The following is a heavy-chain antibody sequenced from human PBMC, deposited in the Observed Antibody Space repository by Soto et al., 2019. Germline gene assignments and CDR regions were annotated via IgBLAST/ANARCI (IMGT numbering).Heavy chain of an antibody. J-gene: IGHJ3*02. CDR3: ARARLLLGASDI. CDR1: GGSISSGDYY. CDR2: IYYSGST. Sequence: SETLSLTCTVSGGSISSGDYYWSWIRQPPGKGLEWIGYIYYSGSTYYNPSLKSRVTISVDTSKNQFSLKLSSVTAADTAVYYCARARLLLGASDIWGQGTMVTVS. V-gene: IGHV4-30-4*01. D-gene: IGHD2-21*02.